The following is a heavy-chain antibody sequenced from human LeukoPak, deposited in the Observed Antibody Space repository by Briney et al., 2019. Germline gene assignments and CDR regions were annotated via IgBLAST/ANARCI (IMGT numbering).Heavy chain of an antibody. Sequence: PSGTLSLTCAVSGGSISSSNWWSWVRQPPGKGLEWIGEIYHSGSTNYNPSLKSRVTISVDKSKNQFSLKLSSVTAADTAVYYCARVVAMYYDILTGPNNWFDPWGQGTLVTVSS. J-gene: IGHJ5*02. V-gene: IGHV4-4*02. D-gene: IGHD3-9*01. CDR2: IYHSGST. CDR1: GGSISSSNW. CDR3: ARVVAMYYDILTGPNNWFDP.